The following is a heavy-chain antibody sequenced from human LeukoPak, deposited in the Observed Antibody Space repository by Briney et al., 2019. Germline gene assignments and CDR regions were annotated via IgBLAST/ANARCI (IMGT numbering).Heavy chain of an antibody. V-gene: IGHV7-4-1*02. D-gene: IGHD3-3*01. CDR2: INTNTGNP. CDR1: GHTFTSYA. CDR3: ARTPITIFGVAPQEGWFDP. Sequence: ASVKVSCKASGHTFTSYAMNWVRQAPGQGLEWMGWINTNTGNPTYARGFTGRFVFSLDTSVSTAYLQISSLKAEDTAVYYCARTPITIFGVAPQEGWFDPWGQGTLVTVSS. J-gene: IGHJ5*02.